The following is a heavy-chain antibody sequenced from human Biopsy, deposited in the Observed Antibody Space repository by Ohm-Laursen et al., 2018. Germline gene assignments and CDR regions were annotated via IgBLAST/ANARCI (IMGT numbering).Heavy chain of an antibody. J-gene: IGHJ4*02. CDR2: ISYTGGN. Sequence: SDTLSLTWTVSGGSISGYHWSWIRKSPGKGLEWLAYISYTGGNTSNPSLNGRATMSLDTSKNQFSLRLIYVTAADTAVYYCARMPHFDYWGQGILVTVSS. CDR1: GGSISGYH. D-gene: IGHD2-2*01. V-gene: IGHV4-59*07. CDR3: ARMPHFDY.